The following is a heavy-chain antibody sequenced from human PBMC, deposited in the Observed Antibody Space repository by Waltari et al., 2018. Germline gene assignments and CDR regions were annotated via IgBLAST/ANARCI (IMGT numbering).Heavy chain of an antibody. V-gene: IGHV4-39*01. CDR3: ARLKGYSGYDIYFDY. CDR2: IYYSGST. D-gene: IGHD5-12*01. Sequence: QLQLQESGPGLVKPSETLSLTCTVSGGSISSSSYYCGWIRQPPGKGLGWIGSIYYSGSTYYNPSLKSRVTISVDTSKNQFSLKLSSVTAADTAVYYCARLKGYSGYDIYFDYWGQGTLVTVSS. CDR1: GGSISSSSYY. J-gene: IGHJ4*02.